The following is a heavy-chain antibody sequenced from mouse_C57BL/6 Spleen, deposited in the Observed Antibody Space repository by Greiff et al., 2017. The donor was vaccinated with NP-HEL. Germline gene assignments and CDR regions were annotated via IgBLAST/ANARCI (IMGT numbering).Heavy chain of an antibody. CDR2: ISSGSSTI. CDR1: GFTFSDYG. V-gene: IGHV5-17*01. CDR3: ARKLGSNYFDY. D-gene: IGHD4-1*01. Sequence: EVKVVESGGGLVKPGGSLKLSCAASGFTFSDYGMHWVRQAPEKGLEWVAYISSGSSTIYYADTVKGRFTISRDNAKNTLFLQMTSLRSEDTAMYYCARKLGSNYFDYWGQGTTHTVSS. J-gene: IGHJ2*01.